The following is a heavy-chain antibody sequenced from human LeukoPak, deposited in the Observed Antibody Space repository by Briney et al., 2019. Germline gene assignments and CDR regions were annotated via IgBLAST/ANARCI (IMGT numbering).Heavy chain of an antibody. CDR1: GVSITSGDFY. CDR3: AGCGDFDY. J-gene: IGHJ4*02. CDR2: SYYSGGT. V-gene: IGHV4-30-4*01. Sequence: PSETLSLTCTISGVSITSGDFYWSWIRQPPGKGLERVGFSYYSGGTYYNPSLKSRVTISLDTSKNRFSLRLTSVTAADTAVYYCAGCGDFDYWGQGTLVTVSS. D-gene: IGHD4-17*01.